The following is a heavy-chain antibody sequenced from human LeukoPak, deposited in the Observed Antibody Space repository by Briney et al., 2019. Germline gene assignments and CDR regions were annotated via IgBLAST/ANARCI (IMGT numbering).Heavy chain of an antibody. CDR2: ISTSSSYT. CDR1: GFSFSSLD. D-gene: IGHD5/OR15-5a*01. J-gene: IGHJ4*02. CDR3: ARTSSSVLDY. Sequence: GGSLRLSCAASGFSFSSLDMNWVRQAPGKGLEWVSYISTSSSYTNYADSVKGRFTISRDNAKNSLYLQMNSLRAEDTAVYYCARTSSSVLDYWGQGTLVTVSS. V-gene: IGHV3-21*05.